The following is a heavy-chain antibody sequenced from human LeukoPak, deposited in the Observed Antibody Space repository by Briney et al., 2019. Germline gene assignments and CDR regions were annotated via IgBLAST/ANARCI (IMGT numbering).Heavy chain of an antibody. CDR3: ARDIVVVPAALGGFDP. V-gene: IGHV4-30-4*01. J-gene: IGHJ5*02. Sequence: SETLSLTCTVSGGSISRGDYYWSWIRQPPGKGLEWIGYIYYSGSTYYNPSLKSRVTISVDTSKNQFSLKLSSVTAADTAVYYCARDIVVVPAALGGFDPWGQGTLVTVSS. CDR1: GGSISRGDYY. CDR2: IYYSGST. D-gene: IGHD2-2*01.